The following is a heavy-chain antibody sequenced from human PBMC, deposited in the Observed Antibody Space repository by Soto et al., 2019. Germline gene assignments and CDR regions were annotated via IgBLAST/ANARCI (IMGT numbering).Heavy chain of an antibody. CDR3: ASIRGAVAGTMDDY. CDR2: ISSSSSYI. Sequence: GGSLRLSCAASGFTFSINSMNWVRQAPGKGLEWVSSISSSSSYIYYADSVKGRFTISRDNAKSSLYLQMNSLRAEDTAVYYCASIRGAVAGTMDDYWGQGTLVTVSS. CDR1: GFTFSINS. V-gene: IGHV3-21*06. D-gene: IGHD6-19*01. J-gene: IGHJ4*02.